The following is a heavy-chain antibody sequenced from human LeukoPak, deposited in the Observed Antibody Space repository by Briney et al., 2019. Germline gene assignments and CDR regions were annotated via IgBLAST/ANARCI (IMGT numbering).Heavy chain of an antibody. V-gene: IGHV4-59*01. J-gene: IGHJ3*02. CDR3: ARERHADDAFDI. CDR1: GGSLSSYY. D-gene: IGHD2-2*01. CDR2: IYYSGST. Sequence: PSETLSLTCTVSGGSLSSYYWSWIRQPPGKGLEWIGYIYYSGSTNYNPSLKSRVTISVDTSKNQFSLKLSSVTAADTAVYYCARERHADDAFDIWGQGTMVTVSS.